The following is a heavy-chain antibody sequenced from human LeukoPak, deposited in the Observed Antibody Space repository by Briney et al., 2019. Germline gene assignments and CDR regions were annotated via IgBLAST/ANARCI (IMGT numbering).Heavy chain of an antibody. CDR1: SGSIRSQH. J-gene: IGHJ6*03. D-gene: IGHD3-16*01. Sequence: SETLSLTCTVSSGSIRSQHWSWIRQPPGKGLEWIGFISYSGTTYYNPSLESRVTISRDTSRNQFSLKLSSVTAADTAVYYCTRDRNGGDYYYMDVWGKGTTVTVSS. CDR2: ISYSGTT. CDR3: TRDRNGGDYYYMDV. V-gene: IGHV4-59*11.